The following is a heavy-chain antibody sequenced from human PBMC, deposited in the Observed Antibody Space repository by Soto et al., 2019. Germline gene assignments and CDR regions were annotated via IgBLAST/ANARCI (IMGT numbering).Heavy chain of an antibody. CDR1: GYTFTGYY. CDR2: INPNSGGT. Sequence: ASVKVSCKASGYTFTGYYMHWVRQAPGQGLEWMGWINPNSGGTNYAQKFQGWVTMTRDKSISTAYMELSRLRSDDTAVYYCARGDSLERRNRYYYYGMDVWGQGTTVTVSS. V-gene: IGHV1-2*04. CDR3: ARGDSLERRNRYYYYGMDV. D-gene: IGHD1-1*01. J-gene: IGHJ6*02.